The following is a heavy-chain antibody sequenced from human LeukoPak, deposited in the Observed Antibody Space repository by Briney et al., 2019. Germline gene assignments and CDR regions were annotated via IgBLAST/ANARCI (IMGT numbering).Heavy chain of an antibody. CDR3: ARGKYSFDY. V-gene: IGHV3-11*01. CDR2: ISSSGSTI. CDR1: GFTFSDSY. Sequence: GGSLRLSCAASGFTFSDSYMSWIRQAPGKGLEYISYISSSGSTIYYADSVKGRFTLSRDNAKNSLSLEMNSLRAEDTAVHYCARGKYSFDYWGQGTLVTVSS. J-gene: IGHJ4*02.